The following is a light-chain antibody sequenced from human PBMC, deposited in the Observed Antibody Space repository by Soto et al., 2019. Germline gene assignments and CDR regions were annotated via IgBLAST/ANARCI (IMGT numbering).Light chain of an antibody. CDR3: QHYTICGCT. J-gene: IGKJ2*02. CDR1: QSIDGW. V-gene: IGKV1-5*03. CDR2: KSS. Sequence: DIQLTQSPSTLSASIGDRVTITCRASQSIDGWLAWYQQKPGEAPKLLIYKSSTSQPGVPSRFSGSGSGTDFTLTISTLQPGDFATYYCQHYTICGCTFGQGTKLEIK.